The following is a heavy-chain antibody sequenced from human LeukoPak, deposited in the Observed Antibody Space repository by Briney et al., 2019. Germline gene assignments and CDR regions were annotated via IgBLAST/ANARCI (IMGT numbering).Heavy chain of an antibody. J-gene: IGHJ2*01. CDR2: IIPIFGTA. Sequence: SVKVSCKASGGTFSSYAISWVRQAPGQGLEWMGGIIPIFGTANYAQKFQGRVTITADESTSTAYMKLSSLRSEDTAVYYCAGYREYWDWHFDLWGRGAPVTVSP. CDR3: AGYREYWDWHFDL. V-gene: IGHV1-69*13. CDR1: GGTFSSYA. D-gene: IGHD2-8*02.